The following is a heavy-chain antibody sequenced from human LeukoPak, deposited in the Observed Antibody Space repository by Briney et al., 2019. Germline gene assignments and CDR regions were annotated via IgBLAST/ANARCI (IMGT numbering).Heavy chain of an antibody. Sequence: GASVKVSCKASGYTFTSYGISWARQAPGQGLEWMGWISAYNGNTNYAQKLQGRVTMTTDTSTSTAYMELRSLRSDDTAVYYCARVPPVGQQLVTDYWGQGTLVTVSS. CDR2: ISAYNGNT. V-gene: IGHV1-18*01. D-gene: IGHD6-13*01. J-gene: IGHJ4*02. CDR1: GYTFTSYG. CDR3: ARVPPVGQQLVTDY.